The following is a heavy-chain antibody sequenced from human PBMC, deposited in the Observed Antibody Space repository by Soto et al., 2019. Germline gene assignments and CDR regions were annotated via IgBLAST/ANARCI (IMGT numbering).Heavy chain of an antibody. J-gene: IGHJ4*02. D-gene: IGHD2-2*01. CDR3: ARTASAAPYYFDY. CDR1: GFTFSSYG. V-gene: IGHV3-33*01. CDR2: IWYDGSNR. Sequence: QVQLVESGGGVVQPGRSLRLSCAASGFTFSSYGMHWVRQAPGKGLEWVAAIWYDGSNRYYADSVKGRFTISRDNSKNTLYLQMNSLRAEDTAVYYCARTASAAPYYFDYWGQGTLVTVSS.